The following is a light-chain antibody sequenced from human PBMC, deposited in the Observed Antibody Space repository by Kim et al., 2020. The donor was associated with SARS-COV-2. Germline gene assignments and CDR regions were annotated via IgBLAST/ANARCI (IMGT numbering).Light chain of an antibody. Sequence: EIVMTQSPATLSVSPGESATLSCRASQSIGFNVAWYQQKPGQAPRLLIRGASTRATGFPARFSGSGSGTDFTLTISSLQSEDFAIYYCQQYDSGPPYTFGQGTKLEI. CDR1: QSIGFN. J-gene: IGKJ2*01. CDR2: GAS. V-gene: IGKV3-15*01. CDR3: QQYDSGPPYT.